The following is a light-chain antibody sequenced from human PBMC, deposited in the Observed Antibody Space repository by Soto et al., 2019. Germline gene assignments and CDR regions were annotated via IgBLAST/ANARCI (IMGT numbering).Light chain of an antibody. CDR1: SSDVGGYNY. J-gene: IGLJ2*01. Sequence: QSVLTQPASVSGSPGQSITISCTGTSSDVGGYNYVSWYQHHPGKAPKVMIYDVSNRPSGVSNRFSGSKSGNTASLTISGLQAEDEADYYCSSYTGSYTVVFGGGTKLTVL. CDR3: SSYTGSYTVV. CDR2: DVS. V-gene: IGLV2-14*03.